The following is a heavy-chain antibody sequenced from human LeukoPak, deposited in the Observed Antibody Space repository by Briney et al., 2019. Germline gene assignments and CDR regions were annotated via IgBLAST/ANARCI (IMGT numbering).Heavy chain of an antibody. CDR3: ARDFDGYFLSRFDW. D-gene: IGHD3-22*01. J-gene: IGHJ4*02. V-gene: IGHV3-74*01. CDR2: INSDGSST. Sequence: GGSLRLSCAASGFTFSNYWMYWVRQAPGKGLVWVSRINSDGSSTDNADSVKGRFTISRDNAKNRLYLQMNSLGADDTAVYYCARDFDGYFLSRFDWWGQGTLVTVSS. CDR1: GFTFSNYW.